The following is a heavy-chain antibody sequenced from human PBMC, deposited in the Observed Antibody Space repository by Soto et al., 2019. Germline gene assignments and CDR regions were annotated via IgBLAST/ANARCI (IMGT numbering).Heavy chain of an antibody. D-gene: IGHD6-19*01. CDR1: GYTFTSYG. Sequence: ASVKVSCKASGYTFTSYGISWVRQAPGQGLEWMGWISAYNGNTNYAQKLQGRVTMTTDTSTSTAYMELRSLRSDDTAVYYCARGEGIAVAGTVYYYGMDVWGQGTTVTRLL. J-gene: IGHJ6*02. CDR3: ARGEGIAVAGTVYYYGMDV. CDR2: ISAYNGNT. V-gene: IGHV1-18*04.